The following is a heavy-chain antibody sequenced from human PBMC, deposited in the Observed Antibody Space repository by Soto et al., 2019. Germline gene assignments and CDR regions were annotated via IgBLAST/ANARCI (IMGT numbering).Heavy chain of an antibody. CDR2: IYHSGNA. V-gene: IGHV4-59*13. J-gene: IGHJ4*02. CDR1: GDSIRNVY. CDR3: ARAHAPTLPFDS. D-gene: IGHD2-2*01. Sequence: SETLSLTCTVSGDSIRNVYWSWIRQPPGKGLEWIGFIYHSGNAKYNPSLKSRVAMSVDSSKNQISLSLNSVTAAGSAVYFCARAHAPTLPFDSWGQGTLVTVSS.